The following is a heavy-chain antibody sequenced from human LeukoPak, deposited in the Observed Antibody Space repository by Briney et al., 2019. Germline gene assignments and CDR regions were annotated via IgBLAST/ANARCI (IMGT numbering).Heavy chain of an antibody. J-gene: IGHJ4*02. CDR2: IGVGGNSI. D-gene: IGHD2-21*01. CDR1: GFTFSTYE. Sequence: GGSLRLSCAASGFTFSTYEFNWVRQAPGKGLEWVAYIGVGGNSIYYADSVRGRFTASRDNAQNSLYLEMNSLRVEDTALYYCARETAHCGGDCFDYWGQGTLVTVSS. V-gene: IGHV3-48*03. CDR3: ARETAHCGGDCFDY.